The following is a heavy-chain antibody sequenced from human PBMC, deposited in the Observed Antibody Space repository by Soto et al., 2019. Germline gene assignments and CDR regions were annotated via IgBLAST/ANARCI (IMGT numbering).Heavy chain of an antibody. CDR1: GLPFSSQF. CDR2: INPDGSNE. D-gene: IGHD2-15*01. V-gene: IGHV3-7*04. CDR3: ARETWWRLDY. Sequence: EVQLAESGGGLVQPGGSLRLSCAASGLPFSSQFMSWIRQAPGRGLEWVAKINPDGSNEHYVDPVKGRFTVSRDNTKNSLFLQMIGLRVEDTAVYYCARETWWRLDYWGQGNLVTVSS. J-gene: IGHJ4*02.